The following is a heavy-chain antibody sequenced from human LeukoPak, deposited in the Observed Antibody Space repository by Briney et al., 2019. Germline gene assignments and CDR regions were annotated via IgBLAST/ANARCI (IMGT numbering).Heavy chain of an antibody. Sequence: SGGSLRLSCAASGFTFSSYSMNWVRQAPGKGLEWVSSISSSSYIYYADSVKGRFTISRDNAKNSLYLQMNSLRAEDTAVYYCARFLSSGRLHYFDYWGQGTLVTVSS. CDR3: ARFLSSGRLHYFDY. CDR2: ISSSSYI. D-gene: IGHD6-19*01. V-gene: IGHV3-21*01. J-gene: IGHJ4*02. CDR1: GFTFSSYS.